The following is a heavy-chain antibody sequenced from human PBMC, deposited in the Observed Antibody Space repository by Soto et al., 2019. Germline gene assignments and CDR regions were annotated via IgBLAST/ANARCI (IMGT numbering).Heavy chain of an antibody. CDR2: IIPIFGTA. CDR1: GGTFSSYA. CDR3: ARVGITMVRGSYYYYGMDV. Sequence: GASVKVSCKASGGTFSSYAISWVRQAPGQGLEWMGGIIPIFGTANYAQKFQGRVTITADESTSTAYMELSSLRSEDTAVYYCARVGITMVRGSYYYYGMDVWGQGTTVTVSS. J-gene: IGHJ6*02. V-gene: IGHV1-69*13. D-gene: IGHD3-10*01.